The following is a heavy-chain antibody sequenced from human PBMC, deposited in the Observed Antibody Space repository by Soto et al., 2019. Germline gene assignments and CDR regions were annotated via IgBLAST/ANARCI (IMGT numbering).Heavy chain of an antibody. V-gene: IGHV3-23*01. CDR1: GSTFTDFT. J-gene: IGHJ3*02. Sequence: GGSLRLSCAGSGSTFTDFTMTWVRQAPGKGLEWASAISGDGLSTYYAGSVKGRFTISRDNSKTTLYLQMNSLRAEDTAVYYCARRPYAFDIWGRGTMVTVSS. CDR3: ARRPYAFDI. CDR2: ISGDGLST.